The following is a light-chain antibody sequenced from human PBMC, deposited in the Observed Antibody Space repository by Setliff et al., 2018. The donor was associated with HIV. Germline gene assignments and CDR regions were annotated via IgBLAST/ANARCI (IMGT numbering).Light chain of an antibody. CDR3: FSYTSDSTRV. Sequence: QSALTQPASVSGSPGQYINISCNGTSSDIGAYNYVSWYQHHPGKAPKVIIYEVISRPPGVPALFSGSKSAHTASLTISGLQAEDEADYYCFSYTSDSTRVFGTGTKVTVL. V-gene: IGLV2-14*01. CDR2: EVI. CDR1: SSDIGAYNY. J-gene: IGLJ1*01.